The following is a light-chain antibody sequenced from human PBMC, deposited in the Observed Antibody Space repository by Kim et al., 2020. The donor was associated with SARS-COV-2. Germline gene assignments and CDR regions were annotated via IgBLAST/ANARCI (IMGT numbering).Light chain of an antibody. J-gene: IGKJ1*01. Sequence: SPGESATLSCRAGQSVSSNYLAWYQQKPGQAPRLLIYGASGRATGIPARFSGSGSGTDFTLTITRLEPEDFAVYYCQQYSSSPATFGKGTKVDIK. CDR3: QQYSSSPAT. CDR1: QSVSSNY. CDR2: GAS. V-gene: IGKV3-20*01.